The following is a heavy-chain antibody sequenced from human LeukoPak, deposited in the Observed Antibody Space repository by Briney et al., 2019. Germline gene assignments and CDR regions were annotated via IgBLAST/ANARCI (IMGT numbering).Heavy chain of an antibody. CDR3: ARVKQLVASDI. J-gene: IGHJ3*02. CDR1: GGSISSSNYY. D-gene: IGHD6-6*01. CDR2: IHYSETT. V-gene: IGHV4-39*07. Sequence: SETLSLTCTVSGGSISSSNYYWGWIRQPPGKGLEWIASIHYSETTYYNPSLKSRVTISVDTSKNQFSLKLSSVTAADTAVYYCARVKQLVASDIWGQGTMVTVSS.